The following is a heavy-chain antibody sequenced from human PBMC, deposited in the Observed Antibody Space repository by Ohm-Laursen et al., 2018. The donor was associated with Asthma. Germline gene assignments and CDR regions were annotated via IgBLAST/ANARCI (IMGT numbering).Heavy chain of an antibody. J-gene: IGHJ4*02. CDR2: IYYSGST. CDR3: ARGTFYYESTGYYFFDH. CDR1: GGSISSSY. D-gene: IGHD3-22*01. V-gene: IGHV4-59*12. Sequence: SETLSLTCTVSGGSISSSYWSWIRQPPGKGLEWIGYIYYSGSTNYNPSLRSRVSISVDTSKNQFSLNLTPVTAADTAVYYCARGTFYYESTGYYFFDHWGQGALVTVSS.